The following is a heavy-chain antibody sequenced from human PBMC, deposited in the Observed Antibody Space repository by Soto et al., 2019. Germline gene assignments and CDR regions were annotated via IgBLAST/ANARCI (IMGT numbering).Heavy chain of an antibody. D-gene: IGHD1-26*01. V-gene: IGHV3-30-3*01. Sequence: QVQLVESGGGVVQPGRSLRLSCAASGFTFSSYAMHWVRQAPGKGLEWVAVISYDGSNKYYADSVKGRFTISRDNSKNTLYLQMNSLRAEDTAVYYCVRDHSAYFDYWGQGTLVTVSS. CDR1: GFTFSSYA. CDR2: ISYDGSNK. CDR3: VRDHSAYFDY. J-gene: IGHJ4*02.